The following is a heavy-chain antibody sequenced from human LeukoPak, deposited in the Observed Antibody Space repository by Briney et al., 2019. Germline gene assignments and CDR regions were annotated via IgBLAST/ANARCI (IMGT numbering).Heavy chain of an antibody. Sequence: GGSLRLSCAASGFTVSGDYMSWVRQAPGKGLEWVSTIYSGGDTYADSVKGRFTISRDNSKNTLYLQMNSLRAEDTAVYYCVRERYSNDYEAWGQGTLVTVSS. J-gene: IGHJ5*02. D-gene: IGHD6-25*01. V-gene: IGHV3-53*01. CDR3: VRERYSNDYEA. CDR1: GFTVSGDY. CDR2: IYSGGDT.